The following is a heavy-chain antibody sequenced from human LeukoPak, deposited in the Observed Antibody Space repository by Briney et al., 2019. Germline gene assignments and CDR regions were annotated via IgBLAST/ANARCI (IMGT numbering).Heavy chain of an antibody. Sequence: PSETLSLTCTVSGGSISSYYWSWIRQPAGKGLEWIGRIYTSGSTNYNPSLKSRVTMSVDTSKNQFSLKLSSVTAADTAVYYCAREGEGYYDSSGYYQMFDYWGQGTLVTVSS. CDR2: IYTSGST. V-gene: IGHV4-4*07. CDR1: GGSISSYY. J-gene: IGHJ4*02. CDR3: AREGEGYYDSSGYYQMFDY. D-gene: IGHD3-22*01.